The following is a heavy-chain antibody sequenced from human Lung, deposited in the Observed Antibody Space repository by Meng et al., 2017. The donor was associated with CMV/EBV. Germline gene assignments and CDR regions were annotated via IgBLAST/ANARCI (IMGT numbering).Heavy chain of an antibody. CDR3: AKDHLITIYWGGRDG. V-gene: IGHV3-21*01. Sequence: GESXKISCAAPGFSFNTYTLNWVRQAPGKGLEWVSSVSDGGDYVYYADSVKGRFTISRDNSKNTLYLQMNSLRAEDTAVYYCAKDHLITIYWGGRDGWGQWTXVTGAS. J-gene: IGHJ6*02. CDR1: GFSFNTYT. CDR2: VSDGGDYV. D-gene: IGHD3-3*01.